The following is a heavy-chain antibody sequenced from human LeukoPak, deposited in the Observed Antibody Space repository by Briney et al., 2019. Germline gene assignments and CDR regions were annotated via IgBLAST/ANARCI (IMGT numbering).Heavy chain of an antibody. Sequence: PSETLSLTCTVSSRSLSSVSYYWSWSRQPAGKGLEWIGRIYTSGGTHYNPSLKSRVTVSVDTSKNQFSLKLRSVTAADTAVYYCARHYYSSGSFDYWGQGTLVTVSS. CDR3: ARHYYSSGSFDY. CDR1: SRSLSSVSYY. V-gene: IGHV4-61*02. CDR2: IYTSGGT. J-gene: IGHJ4*02. D-gene: IGHD3-10*01.